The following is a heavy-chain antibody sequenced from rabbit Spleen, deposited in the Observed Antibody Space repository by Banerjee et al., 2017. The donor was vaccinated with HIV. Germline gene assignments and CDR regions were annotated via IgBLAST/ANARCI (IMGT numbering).Heavy chain of an antibody. J-gene: IGHJ4*01. V-gene: IGHV1S45*01. CDR3: ARDLVAAIGWNFNL. D-gene: IGHD5-1*01. CDR2: INMFTGKS. CDR1: GFSFSDRDV. Sequence: QEQLVESGGDLVKPGASLTLTCTASGFSFSDRDVMCWVRQAPGKGLEWIACINMFTGKSVYASWAKGRFIMSRPSSTTVTLQMTSLTVADTATYFCARDLVAAIGWNFNLWGPGTLVTVS.